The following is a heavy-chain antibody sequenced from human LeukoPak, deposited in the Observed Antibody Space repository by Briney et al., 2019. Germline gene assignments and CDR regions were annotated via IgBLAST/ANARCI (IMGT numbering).Heavy chain of an antibody. CDR2: ISGSGGST. CDR3: AKDRGSYYVYFDY. Sequence: GGSLRLSCAASGFTFSSYAMSWVRQAPGKGLEWGSAISGSGGSTYYADSVKGRFTISRDNSKNTLYLQMNSLRAEDTAVYYCAKDRGSYYVYFDYWGQGTLVTVSS. V-gene: IGHV3-23*01. J-gene: IGHJ4*02. CDR1: GFTFSSYA. D-gene: IGHD1-26*01.